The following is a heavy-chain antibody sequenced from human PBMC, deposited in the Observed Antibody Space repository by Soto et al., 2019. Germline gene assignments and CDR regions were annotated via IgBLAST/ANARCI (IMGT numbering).Heavy chain of an antibody. CDR2: IYYSGST. J-gene: IGHJ5*02. CDR1: GGSISIYY. D-gene: IGHD2-2*01. CDR3: ARENPYCSSTSCRWFDP. V-gene: IGHV4-59*01. Sequence: KTSETLSLTCTVSGGSISIYYWSWIRHPPGKGLEWIGYIYYSGSTNYNPSLKSRVTISVDTSKNQFSLKLSSVTAADTAVYYCARENPYCSSTSCRWFDPWGQGTLVTVSS.